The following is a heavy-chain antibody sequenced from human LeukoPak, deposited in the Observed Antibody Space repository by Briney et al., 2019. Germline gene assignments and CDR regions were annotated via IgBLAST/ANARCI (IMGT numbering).Heavy chain of an antibody. CDR3: AREYSYGYWFDP. V-gene: IGHV5-51*01. CDR1: GYSFTSYW. CDR2: IYPGDADT. D-gene: IGHD5-18*01. J-gene: IGHJ5*02. Sequence: GESLKISCKGAGYSFTSYWIGWVRQMPGKGREWMGIIYPGDADTRYGPSFQGQVTISDAKYISTAYLQWSSLKASDTAMYYCAREYSYGYWFDPWGQGTLVTVSS.